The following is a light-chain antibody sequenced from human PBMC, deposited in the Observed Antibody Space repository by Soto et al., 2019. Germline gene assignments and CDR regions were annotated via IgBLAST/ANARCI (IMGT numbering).Light chain of an antibody. CDR3: QQSYSTPAT. J-gene: IGKJ5*01. CDR1: QCISRF. CDR2: AAS. V-gene: IGKV1-39*01. Sequence: DIQMTQSPSSLSASVGDRVTITWRASQCISRFLNWYQQKAGKAPKLLIYAASSLQSGGPSRFSGSVSWTDFTLTISSLHPEDFATYYCQQSYSTPATCGQGTRMELK.